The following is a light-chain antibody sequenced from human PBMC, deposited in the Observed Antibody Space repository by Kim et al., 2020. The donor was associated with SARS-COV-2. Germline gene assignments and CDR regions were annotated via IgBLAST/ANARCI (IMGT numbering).Light chain of an antibody. CDR3: QQYGSSPRT. CDR2: GAS. J-gene: IGKJ1*01. CDR1: RSVSSSY. V-gene: IGKV3-20*01. Sequence: SPGETAPLSCRASRSVSSSYLAWYQQKPGQAPRLLLYGASSRAAGLPDRFSGSGSGTDFTLTISRLEAEDFAVYYCQQYGSSPRTFGQGTKVDIK.